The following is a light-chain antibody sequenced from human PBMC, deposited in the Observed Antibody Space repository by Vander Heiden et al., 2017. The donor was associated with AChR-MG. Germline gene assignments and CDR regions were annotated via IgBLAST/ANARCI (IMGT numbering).Light chain of an antibody. CDR2: AAS. CDR1: QSISSY. CDR3: QQSYSTPRT. J-gene: IGKJ2*01. V-gene: IGKV1-39*01. Sequence: DIQMTQSPSSLSASIGDRVTITCRASQSISSYLNWYQQKPGKAPKLLTYAASSLQSGVPSRFSGSGSGTDFTLIISSLQPEDFATYYCQQSYSTPRTFGQGTKLEIK.